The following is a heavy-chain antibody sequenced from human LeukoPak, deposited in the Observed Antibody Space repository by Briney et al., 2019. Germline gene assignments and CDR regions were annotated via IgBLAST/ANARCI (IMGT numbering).Heavy chain of an antibody. Sequence: SETLSLTCNVSGGSITKLEYYWSWIRQPAGKGLEWIARVDLGGGPNFKTTLKSRVSISVDPAKNQFSLTVTSVTAADTALYFCAGGPSSLDLLKTWGQGTLVTVSS. CDR2: VDLGGGP. CDR3: AGGPSSLDLLKT. J-gene: IGHJ5*02. CDR1: GGSITKLEYY. D-gene: IGHD2-8*01. V-gene: IGHV4-61*02.